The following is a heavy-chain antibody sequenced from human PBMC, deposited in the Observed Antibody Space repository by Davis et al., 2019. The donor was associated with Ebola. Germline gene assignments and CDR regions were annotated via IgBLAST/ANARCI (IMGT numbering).Heavy chain of an antibody. D-gene: IGHD6-13*01. CDR3: ARSLYSSSWYGADWFDP. J-gene: IGHJ5*02. CDR2: IYYSGST. Sequence: PSETLSLTCTVSGGSISSYYWSWIRQPPGKGLEWIGYIYYSGSTNYNPSLKSRVTISVDTSKNQFSLKLSSVTAADTAVYYCARSLYSSSWYGADWFDPWGQGTLVTVSS. V-gene: IGHV4-59*01. CDR1: GGSISSYY.